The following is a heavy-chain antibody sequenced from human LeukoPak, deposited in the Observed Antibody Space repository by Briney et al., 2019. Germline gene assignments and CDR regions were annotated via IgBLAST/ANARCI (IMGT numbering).Heavy chain of an antibody. V-gene: IGHV1-18*01. CDR3: ARGIIGYYFDY. CDR1: GYTFTIYG. CDR2: ISAYGNT. Sequence: VASVKVSCTTSGYTFTIYGISWVRQAPGQGLEWMGLISAYGNTNYAQNLQGRVTMTTDTSTSTAYMELRSLRPDDTAVYYCARGIIGYYFDYWGQGTLVTVSS. D-gene: IGHD2-15*01. J-gene: IGHJ4*02.